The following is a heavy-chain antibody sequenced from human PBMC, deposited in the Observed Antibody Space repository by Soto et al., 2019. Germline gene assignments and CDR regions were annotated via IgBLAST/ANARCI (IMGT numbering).Heavy chain of an antibody. CDR2: ISWNSGSI. CDR3: AKSTVVAATHFDY. D-gene: IGHD2-15*01. CDR1: GFTFDDYA. J-gene: IGHJ4*02. V-gene: IGHV3-9*01. Sequence: GGSLRLSCAASGFTFDDYAMHWVRQAPGKGLEWVSGISWNSGSIGYADSVKGRFTISRDNAKNSLYLQMNSLRAEDTALYYCAKSTVVAATHFDYWGQGTLVTVSS.